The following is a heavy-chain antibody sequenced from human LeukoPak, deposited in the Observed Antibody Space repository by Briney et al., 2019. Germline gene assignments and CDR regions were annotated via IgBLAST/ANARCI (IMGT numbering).Heavy chain of an antibody. CDR1: GYTFTSYG. CDR2: RSAYNGKT. CDR3: ARAEVSSVRFDY. J-gene: IGHJ4*02. V-gene: IGHV1-18*01. D-gene: IGHD3-22*01. Sequence: ASVKVSFKGSGYTFTSYGISGVGQARGKGGEGRGGRSAYNGKTKYAQKLQGRVTITTDRYTSTAYMELRSLRSDDPAVYYCARAEVSSVRFDYWGQGTLVTVSS.